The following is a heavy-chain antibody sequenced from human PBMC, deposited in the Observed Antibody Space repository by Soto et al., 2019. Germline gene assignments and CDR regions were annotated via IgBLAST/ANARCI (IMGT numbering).Heavy chain of an antibody. Sequence: QVQLVQSGAEVKKPGASVKVSCKASGYTFTNYGISWVRQAPGQGLEWMGWISVYNGNTNYAQKLQGRVTMTTDTSTSTAYMELRSLRSDDTAVYYCARFCSSTRCREHYYNGMDVWGQGTTVTVSS. V-gene: IGHV1-18*01. D-gene: IGHD2-2*01. J-gene: IGHJ6*02. CDR3: ARFCSSTRCREHYYNGMDV. CDR2: ISVYNGNT. CDR1: GYTFTNYG.